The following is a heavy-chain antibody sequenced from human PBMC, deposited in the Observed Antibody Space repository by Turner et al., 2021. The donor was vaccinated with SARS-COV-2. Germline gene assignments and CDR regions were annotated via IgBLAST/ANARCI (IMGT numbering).Heavy chain of an antibody. D-gene: IGHD3-22*01. CDR3: ERISFGYYDRSAFANYDFDL. CDR2: IFSNDEK. Sequence: QVTLKESGPVLVKPTEPLPLTCPVSGFSLSNARMGVSWIRQPPGKALEWLEHIFSNDEKAYSTSLKSRLTISKDTSKSQVVLTMTNMEPVDTATYYCERISFGYYDRSAFANYDFDLWGRGTLVTVSS. J-gene: IGHJ2*01. V-gene: IGHV2-26*01. CDR1: GFSLSNARMG.